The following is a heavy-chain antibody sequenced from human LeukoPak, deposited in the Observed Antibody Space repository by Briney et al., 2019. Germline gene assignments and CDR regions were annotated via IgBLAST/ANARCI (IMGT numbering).Heavy chain of an antibody. CDR1: GGSISSYY. Sequence: SETLSLTCTASGGSISSYYWSWIRQPPGKGLEWIGYIYYSGNTNYNPSLKSRVTISVDTSKNQFSLKLSSVTATDTAVYYCARQPGNSGWFYYFDYWGQGTLVTVSS. V-gene: IGHV4-59*08. CDR2: IYYSGNT. CDR3: ARQPGNSGWFYYFDY. J-gene: IGHJ4*02. D-gene: IGHD6-19*01.